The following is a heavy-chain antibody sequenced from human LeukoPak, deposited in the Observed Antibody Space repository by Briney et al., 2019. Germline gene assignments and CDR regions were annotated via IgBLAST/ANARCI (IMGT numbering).Heavy chain of an antibody. CDR2: IYHSGST. CDR3: ARFLAAAYGMDV. CDR1: GGSISSGGYS. D-gene: IGHD6-13*01. J-gene: IGHJ6*02. V-gene: IGHV4-30-2*01. Sequence: SETLSLTCAVSGGSISSGGYSWSWIRQPPGKGLEWIGCIYHSGSTYYNPSLKSRVTISVDRSKNQFSLKLSSVTAADTAVYYCARFLAAAYGMDVWGQGTTVTVSS.